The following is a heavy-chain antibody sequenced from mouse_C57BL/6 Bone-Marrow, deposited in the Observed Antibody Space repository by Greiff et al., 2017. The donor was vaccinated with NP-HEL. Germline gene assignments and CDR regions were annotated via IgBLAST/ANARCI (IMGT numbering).Heavy chain of an antibody. V-gene: IGHV5-12*01. CDR2: ISNGGGST. CDR3: ARRDFDY. CDR1: GFTFSDYY. Sequence: EVMLVESGGGLVQPGGSLKLSCAASGFTFSDYYMYWVRQTPEKRLEWVAYISNGGGSTYYPDTVKGRFTISRDNAKTTLYLQMSRLKSEDTAMYYCARRDFDYWGQGTTLTVSS. J-gene: IGHJ2*01.